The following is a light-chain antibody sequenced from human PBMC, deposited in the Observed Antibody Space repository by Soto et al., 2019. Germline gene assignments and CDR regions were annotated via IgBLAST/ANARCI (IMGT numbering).Light chain of an antibody. V-gene: IGKV3-15*01. Sequence: EIVMTQSPATVSVSPGERATLSCRASQSVSDKLAWYQQKPGQAPRLLIYHASARATGIPARVSGSGSGTEFTLTISGLQSEDFAVYYCQQYGNSLWTFGQGTKVDI. CDR1: QSVSDK. CDR2: HAS. CDR3: QQYGNSLWT. J-gene: IGKJ1*01.